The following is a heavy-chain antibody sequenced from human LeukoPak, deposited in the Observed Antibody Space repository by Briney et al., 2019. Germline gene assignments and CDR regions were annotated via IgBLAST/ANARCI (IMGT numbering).Heavy chain of an antibody. D-gene: IGHD4-17*01. J-gene: IGHJ4*02. V-gene: IGHV6-1*01. CDR1: GDSVSSNSAA. Sequence: SQTLSLTCAISGDSVSSNSAAWNWIRQSPSRGLEWLGRTFYRSRSKWYNVYAASVKSRLTINPDTSKNQFSLQLNSVTSEDTAVYFCARGHNYGFDYWGQGTLVTVSS. CDR2: TFYRSRSKWYN. CDR3: ARGHNYGFDY.